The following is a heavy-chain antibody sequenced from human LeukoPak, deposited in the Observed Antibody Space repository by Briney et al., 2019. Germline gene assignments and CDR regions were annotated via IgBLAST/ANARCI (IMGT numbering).Heavy chain of an antibody. D-gene: IGHD2-15*01. J-gene: IGHJ4*02. V-gene: IGHV3-20*04. Sequence: PGGSLSLSWAASGFTFDEYGMSWVRHAPGKGLEWVSGINWNGGSTGYADSVKGRFTISRDNPKNSLYLQMNSLRAEDTAVYYCARDQYSHCSVGSCYVNYWGQGTLVTVSS. CDR2: INWNGGST. CDR3: ARDQYSHCSVGSCYVNY. CDR1: GFTFDEYG.